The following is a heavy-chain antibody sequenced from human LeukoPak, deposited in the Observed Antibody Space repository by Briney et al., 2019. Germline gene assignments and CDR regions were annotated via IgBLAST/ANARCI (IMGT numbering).Heavy chain of an antibody. CDR1: GFTFSSYS. CDR3: ARVGVRYSGGGTFDY. J-gene: IGHJ4*02. V-gene: IGHV3-21*01. D-gene: IGHD6-19*01. Sequence: GGSLRLSCAASGFTFSSYSMNWVRQAPGRGLEWVSSISSSSSYIYYADSVEGRFTISRDNAKNSLYLQMNSLRAEDTAVYYCARVGVRYSGGGTFDYWGQGTLVTVSS. CDR2: ISSSSSYI.